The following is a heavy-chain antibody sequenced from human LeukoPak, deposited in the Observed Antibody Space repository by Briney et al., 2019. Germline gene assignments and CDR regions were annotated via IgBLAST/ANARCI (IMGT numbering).Heavy chain of an antibody. CDR3: ARLVVAANYGMDV. J-gene: IGHJ6*04. CDR1: GFTFSSYA. CDR2: ISGSGGST. D-gene: IGHD2-15*01. V-gene: IGHV3-23*01. Sequence: GGSLRLSCAASGFTFSSYAMSWVRQAPGKGLEWVSAISGSGGSTYYADSVKGRFTISRDNAKNSLYLQMNSLRAEDTAVYYCARLVVAANYGMDVWGKGTTVTVSS.